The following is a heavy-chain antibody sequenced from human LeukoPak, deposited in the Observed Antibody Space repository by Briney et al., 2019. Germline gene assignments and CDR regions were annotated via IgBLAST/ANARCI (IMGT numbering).Heavy chain of an antibody. Sequence: GGSLRLSCAASGFTFSSYSMNWVRQAPGKGLEWVSSISSSSSYIYYADSVKGRFTISRDNAKNMLYLQVNSLRAEDTAVYYCATQQGGNPVYWGQGTLVTVSS. J-gene: IGHJ4*02. CDR3: ATQQGGNPVY. CDR1: GFTFSSYS. CDR2: ISSSSSYI. D-gene: IGHD1-14*01. V-gene: IGHV3-21*01.